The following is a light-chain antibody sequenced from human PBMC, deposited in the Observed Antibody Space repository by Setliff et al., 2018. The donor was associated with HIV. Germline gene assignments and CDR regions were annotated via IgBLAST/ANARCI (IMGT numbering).Light chain of an antibody. Sequence: VLTQPPSASGTPGQRITISCSGSNSSIGSNYVSWYQQFPGLAPRLLMFRNSQRPSGVPDRFSGSKSGTSASLAISGLRSEDEADYYCATWDDSVTSPRVFGGGTKVTVL. V-gene: IGLV1-47*01. J-gene: IGLJ3*02. CDR3: ATWDDSVTSPRV. CDR2: RNS. CDR1: NSSIGSNY.